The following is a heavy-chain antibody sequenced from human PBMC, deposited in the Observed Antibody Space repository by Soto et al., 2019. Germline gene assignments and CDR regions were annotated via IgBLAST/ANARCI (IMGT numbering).Heavy chain of an antibody. V-gene: IGHV1-46*03. CDR2: INPGDGST. Sequence: QVQLVQSGAEVRKPGASVKVSCKAAGYIFTSYYIHWVRLAPGQGLEWMGVINPGDGSTIYAEKFQGRVTMTRDTSTSTVYMQVSSLRSEDTAVYYSDREEMPTVNNYYYYMDVWGKGTTVTVSS. CDR1: GYIFTSYY. D-gene: IGHD4-4*01. CDR3: DREEMPTVNNYYYYMDV. J-gene: IGHJ6*03.